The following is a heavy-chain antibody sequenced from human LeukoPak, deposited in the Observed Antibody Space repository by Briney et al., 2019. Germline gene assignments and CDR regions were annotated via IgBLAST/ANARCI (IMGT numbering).Heavy chain of an antibody. CDR3: ARKGWSSYWYFDL. J-gene: IGHJ2*01. Sequence: PGGSLRLSCAASGFSVGSNYMSWVRQAPGKGLEWVSLTYSGGSSYYADSVQGRFAISRDNSKNTLYLQVNSLRAEDTAVYYCARKGWSSYWYFDLWGRGTLVIVSS. V-gene: IGHV3-53*01. CDR2: TYSGGSS. CDR1: GFSVGSNY. D-gene: IGHD6-19*01.